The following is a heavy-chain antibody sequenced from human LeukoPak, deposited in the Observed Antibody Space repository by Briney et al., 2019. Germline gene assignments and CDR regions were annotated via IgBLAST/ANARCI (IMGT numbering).Heavy chain of an antibody. V-gene: IGHV3-23*01. Sequence: GGSLRLSCAASGFTFSSYAMSWVRQAPGKGLEWVSAISGSGGSTYYADSVKGRFTLSRDNSKNTLYLQMNSLRAEDTAVYYCAKAFAYDILTGFFYWGQGTLVTVSS. CDR2: ISGSGGST. D-gene: IGHD3-9*01. CDR1: GFTFSSYA. J-gene: IGHJ4*02. CDR3: AKAFAYDILTGFFY.